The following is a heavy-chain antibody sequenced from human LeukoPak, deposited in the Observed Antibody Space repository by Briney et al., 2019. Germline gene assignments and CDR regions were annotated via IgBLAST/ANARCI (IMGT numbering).Heavy chain of an antibody. CDR2: FSSSGSTI. D-gene: IGHD6-19*01. J-gene: IGHJ4*02. Sequence: GGSLRLSCAASGFTFSSYEMNWVRQAPGKGLEWVSYFSSSGSTIYYADSVKGRFTISRDNAKNSLYLQMNSLRAEDTAVYYCARGLFSSGWYPIDYWGQGTLVTVSS. V-gene: IGHV3-48*03. CDR1: GFTFSSYE. CDR3: ARGLFSSGWYPIDY.